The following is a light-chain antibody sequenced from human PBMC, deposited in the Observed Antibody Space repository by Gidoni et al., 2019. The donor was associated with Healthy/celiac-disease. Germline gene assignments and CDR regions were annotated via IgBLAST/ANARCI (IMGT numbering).Light chain of an antibody. V-gene: IGKV3-15*01. J-gene: IGKJ1*01. Sequence: EILMTQSPATLSVSPGERATLSCRASQSVSSNLAWYQQKPGQAPRLLIYGASTRATGIPARFSGSGSGTEFTLTISSLKSEDFAVYYCQQYNNWPWTFSQGTKVEIK. CDR1: QSVSSN. CDR2: GAS. CDR3: QQYNNWPWT.